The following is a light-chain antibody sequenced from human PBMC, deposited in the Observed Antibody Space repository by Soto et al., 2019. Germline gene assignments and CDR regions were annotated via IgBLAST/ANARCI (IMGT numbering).Light chain of an antibody. CDR2: DAF. Sequence: EIVLTQSPATLSLSPGERATLSCRAGQSVATYVAWYQQKPGQAPRLLIYDAFNRATGTPARFSGSGSGTDFTLTISSLEPADSAVYYCQQRIKWPITFGQGTRLEIK. J-gene: IGKJ5*01. V-gene: IGKV3-11*01. CDR3: QQRIKWPIT. CDR1: QSVATY.